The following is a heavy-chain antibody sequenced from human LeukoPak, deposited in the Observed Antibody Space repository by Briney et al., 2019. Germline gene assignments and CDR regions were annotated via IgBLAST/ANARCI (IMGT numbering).Heavy chain of an antibody. Sequence: SETLSLTCTVSGGSISSYYWSWIRQPPGKGLEWIGYIYYSGRTKYNPSLKSRVTISVDTSKNQFSLRLSSVTAADTAVYYCAGEYSSSSGRRAFDIWGQGTMVTVSS. J-gene: IGHJ3*02. CDR3: AGEYSSSSGRRAFDI. V-gene: IGHV4-59*08. D-gene: IGHD6-6*01. CDR2: IYYSGRT. CDR1: GGSISSYY.